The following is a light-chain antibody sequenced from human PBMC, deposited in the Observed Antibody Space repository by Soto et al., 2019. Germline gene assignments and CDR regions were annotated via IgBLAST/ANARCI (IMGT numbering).Light chain of an antibody. CDR1: QTISSY. V-gene: IGKV1-39*01. CDR3: QQADSFPT. Sequence: DIQRPQSPSSLSASLGDRVTITSRASQTISSYLNWSQQXPGKAPKVLIYAASSLQSGVPTRFSGSGSGTDFTLTISSLQPEDSATDYCQQADSFPTFGGGTKVDI. CDR2: AAS. J-gene: IGKJ4*01.